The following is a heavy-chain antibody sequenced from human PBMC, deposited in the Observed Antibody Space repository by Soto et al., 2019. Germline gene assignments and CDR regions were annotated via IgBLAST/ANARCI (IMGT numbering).Heavy chain of an antibody. Sequence: QVQLVESGGGVVQPGRSLRLSCAACGFTFSSYAMHWVRQAPGKGLEWVAVISYDGSNKYHADSVKGRFTISRDNSKNTLYLQMNSLRAEDTAVYYCARGGSGWYKDGMDVWGQGTTVTVSS. J-gene: IGHJ6*02. CDR2: ISYDGSNK. V-gene: IGHV3-30-3*01. CDR1: GFTFSSYA. CDR3: ARGGSGWYKDGMDV. D-gene: IGHD6-19*01.